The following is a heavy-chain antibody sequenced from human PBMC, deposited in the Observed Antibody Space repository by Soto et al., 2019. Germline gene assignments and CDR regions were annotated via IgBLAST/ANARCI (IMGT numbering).Heavy chain of an antibody. CDR3: AREPYYDILTGYYGAIDY. Sequence: VQLVESGGGLVQPGGSLRLSCAASGFTFSSYWMHWVRQAPGKGLVWVSRINSDGSSTSYADSVKGRFTISRDNAKNTLYLQMNSLRAEDTAVYYCAREPYYDILTGYYGAIDYWGQGTLVTVSS. J-gene: IGHJ4*02. D-gene: IGHD3-9*01. V-gene: IGHV3-74*01. CDR1: GFTFSSYW. CDR2: INSDGSST.